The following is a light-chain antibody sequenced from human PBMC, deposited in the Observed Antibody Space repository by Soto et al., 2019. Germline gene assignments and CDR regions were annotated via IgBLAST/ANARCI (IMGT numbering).Light chain of an antibody. Sequence: SCRASLSLSSYFTWYQHKPGQAPRLLFYDVSNRATGIPARFSGSGSGTDFTLTISSLEPEDFAVYYCQQRSNWPPITFGQGTRLEI. J-gene: IGKJ5*01. CDR3: QQRSNWPPIT. CDR1: LSLSSY. CDR2: DVS. V-gene: IGKV3-11*01.